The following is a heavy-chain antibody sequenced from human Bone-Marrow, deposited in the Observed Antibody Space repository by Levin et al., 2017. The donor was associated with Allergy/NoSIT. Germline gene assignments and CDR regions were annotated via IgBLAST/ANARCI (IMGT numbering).Heavy chain of an antibody. CDR2: IYSGGST. Sequence: GASVKVSCAASGFTVSSNYMSWVRQAPGKGLEWVSVIYSGGSTYYADSVKGRFTISRDNSKNTLYLQMNSLRAEDTAVYYCARQFWSGYSHWGQGTLVTVSS. CDR1: GFTVSSNY. V-gene: IGHV3-53*01. CDR3: ARQFWSGYSH. J-gene: IGHJ4*02. D-gene: IGHD3-3*01.